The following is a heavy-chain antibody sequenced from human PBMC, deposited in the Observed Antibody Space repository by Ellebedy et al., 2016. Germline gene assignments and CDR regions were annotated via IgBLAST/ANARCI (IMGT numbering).Heavy chain of an antibody. Sequence: GESLKISCVASGFTFSNYWMGWVRQAPGKGLEWVANIRNDESEKYFVDSVKGRFTISRDNAKNSVYLQMSSLRAEDMAVYYCARYGLSGTFDLWGQGTPVTVSS. CDR2: IRNDESEK. J-gene: IGHJ4*02. CDR3: ARYGLSGTFDL. D-gene: IGHD3-10*01. V-gene: IGHV3-7*03. CDR1: GFTFSNYW.